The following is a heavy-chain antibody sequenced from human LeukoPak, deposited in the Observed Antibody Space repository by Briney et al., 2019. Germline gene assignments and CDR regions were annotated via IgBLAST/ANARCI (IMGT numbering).Heavy chain of an antibody. V-gene: IGHV1-69*13. CDR2: IIPIFGTA. J-gene: IGHJ6*04. CDR3: ARDSMVRGVIISNYHYYGMDV. CDR1: GGTFSSYA. Sequence: GASVKVSCKASGGTFSSYAISWVRQAPGQGLEWMGGIIPIFGTANYAQKFQGRVTITADESTSTAYMELSSLRSEDTAVYYCARDSMVRGVIISNYHYYGMDVWGKGTTVTVSS. D-gene: IGHD3-10*01.